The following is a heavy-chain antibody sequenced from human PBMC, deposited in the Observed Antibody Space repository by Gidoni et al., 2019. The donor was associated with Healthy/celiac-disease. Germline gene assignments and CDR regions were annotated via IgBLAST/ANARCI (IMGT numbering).Heavy chain of an antibody. CDR3: ARCIAAAGNSY. J-gene: IGHJ4*02. Sequence: EVQLLQSGAAVEKPGESLRISCKGSGYSVTSYWISWVRQMPGKGLEWMGRIDPSDSDTNYSPSVQGHVTSAADKSISTAYLQWSSLKASDTAMYYCARCIAAAGNSYWGQGTLGTVSS. CDR1: GYSVTSYW. V-gene: IGHV5-10-1*03. CDR2: IDPSDSDT. D-gene: IGHD6-13*01.